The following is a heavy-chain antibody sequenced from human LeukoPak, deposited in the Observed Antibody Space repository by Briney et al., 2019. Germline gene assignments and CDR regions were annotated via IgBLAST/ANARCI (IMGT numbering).Heavy chain of an antibody. CDR3: AGLFLATATGNWFDP. J-gene: IGHJ5*02. CDR1: GFTVSSNY. Sequence: PGGSLRLSCAASGFTVSSNYMSWVRQAPGKGLEWVSVIYSGGSTYYADSVKGRFTISRDNSKNTLYLQMNSLRAEDTAVYYCAGLFLATATGNWFDPWGQGTLVTVSS. V-gene: IGHV3-66*01. D-gene: IGHD4-17*01. CDR2: IYSGGST.